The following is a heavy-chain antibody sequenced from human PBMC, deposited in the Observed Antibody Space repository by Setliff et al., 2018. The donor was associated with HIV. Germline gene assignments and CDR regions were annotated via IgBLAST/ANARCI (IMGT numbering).Heavy chain of an antibody. D-gene: IGHD3-3*01. CDR2: SNHSGTT. CDR1: GGSFSGYY. V-gene: IGHV4-34*01. Sequence: SETLSLTCAFYGGSFSGYYWSWSRQPPGKGLEWMGGSNHSGTTNYNPSLESRVTISVDTSKNEFSLKLTSVTAADTAVYFCARGGDFRNGFHGRALPSWGQGTLVTVSS. CDR3: ARGGDFRNGFHGRALPS. J-gene: IGHJ4*02.